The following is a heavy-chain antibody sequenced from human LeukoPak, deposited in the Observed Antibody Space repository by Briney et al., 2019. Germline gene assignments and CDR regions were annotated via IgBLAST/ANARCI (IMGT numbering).Heavy chain of an antibody. Sequence: SETLSLTCAVSGGSISSGGYSWSWIRQPPGKGLEWIGYIYHSGSTYYNPSLKSRVTISVDRSKNQFSLKLSSVTAADTAVYYCARVCDGLGTGPYNWFDPWGQGTLVTVSS. V-gene: IGHV4-30-2*01. CDR1: GGSISSGGYS. CDR3: ARVCDGLGTGPYNWFDP. J-gene: IGHJ5*02. D-gene: IGHD5-24*01. CDR2: IYHSGST.